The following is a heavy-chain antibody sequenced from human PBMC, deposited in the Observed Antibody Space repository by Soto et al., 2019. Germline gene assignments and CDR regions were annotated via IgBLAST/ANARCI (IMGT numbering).Heavy chain of an antibody. V-gene: IGHV1-69*13. J-gene: IGHJ6*02. CDR1: GGTFSSYA. CDR3: ARQLVVVPAAIPLQYYGMDV. D-gene: IGHD2-2*02. CDR2: IIPIFGTA. Sequence: GASVKVSCKASGGTFSSYAISWVRQAPGQGLEWMGGIIPIFGTANYAQKFQGRVTITADESTSTAYMELSSLRSEDTAVYYCARQLVVVPAAIPLQYYGMDVWGQGTTVTVSS.